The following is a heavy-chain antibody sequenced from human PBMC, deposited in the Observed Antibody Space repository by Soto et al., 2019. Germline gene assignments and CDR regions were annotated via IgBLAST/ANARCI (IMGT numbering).Heavy chain of an antibody. D-gene: IGHD2-15*01. CDR2: IKQRGGT. Sequence: SQTLSLTCAVYRGSFRDYYWSWVRQPLGKGLEWHGDIKQRGGTNYNPSPKSRLTISVNTSKNQVSLKLSSWTAADTAAYYCARGDCSGASCYSSCMDVWGQGTTVTVSS. V-gene: IGHV4-34*01. CDR1: RGSFRDYY. J-gene: IGHJ6*02. CDR3: ARGDCSGASCYSSCMDV.